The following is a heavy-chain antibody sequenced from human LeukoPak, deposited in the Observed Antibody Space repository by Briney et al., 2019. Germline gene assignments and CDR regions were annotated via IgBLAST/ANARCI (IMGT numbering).Heavy chain of an antibody. CDR2: IYTGGST. V-gene: IGHV4-4*07. Sequence: SETLSLTCTVSGGSISSYYWSWIRQPAGKGLEWIGRIYTGGSTNYNPSLKSRVTMSVDTSKNQFSLKLSSVTAADTAVYYCATGDGSPTYFDYWGQGTLVTVSS. CDR3: ATGDGSPTYFDY. CDR1: GGSISSYY. J-gene: IGHJ4*02. D-gene: IGHD4-17*01.